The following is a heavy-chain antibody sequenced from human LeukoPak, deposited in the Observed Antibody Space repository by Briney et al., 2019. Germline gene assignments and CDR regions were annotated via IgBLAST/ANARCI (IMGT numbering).Heavy chain of an antibody. J-gene: IGHJ3*02. Sequence: ASVKVSCKASGYTFTSYGISWVRQAPGQGLEWMGWISAYNGNTNYAQKLQGRVTMTTDTSTSTAYMELRSLRSDDTAVYYCARDLGGFGWELPKRDAFDIWGQGTMVTVSS. V-gene: IGHV1-18*01. CDR3: ARDLGGFGWELPKRDAFDI. CDR2: ISAYNGNT. CDR1: GYTFTSYG. D-gene: IGHD1-26*01.